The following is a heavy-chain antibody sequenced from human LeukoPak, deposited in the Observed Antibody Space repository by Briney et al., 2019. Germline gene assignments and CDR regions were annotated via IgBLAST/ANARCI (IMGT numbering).Heavy chain of an antibody. D-gene: IGHD1-7*01. J-gene: IGHJ6*03. V-gene: IGHV1-2*06. Sequence: GASVKVSCKASGYTFTGYYMHWVRQAPGQGLEWMGRINPNSGGTNYAQKFQGSVTMTRDTSDSTAYMELSRLRSDDTAVYYCARKNWNYGVHYYYYMDVWGKGTTVTVSS. CDR1: GYTFTGYY. CDR2: INPNSGGT. CDR3: ARKNWNYGVHYYYYMDV.